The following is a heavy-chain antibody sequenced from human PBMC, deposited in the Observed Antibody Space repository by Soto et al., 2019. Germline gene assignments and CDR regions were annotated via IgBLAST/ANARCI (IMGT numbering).Heavy chain of an antibody. CDR2: ISYDGSNK. CDR3: AKDGWRAVVAVYYYYYGMDV. CDR1: GFTFSSYG. D-gene: IGHD2-15*01. Sequence: GGSLRLSCAASGFTFSSYGMHWVRQAPGKGLEWVAVISYDGSNKYYADSVKGRFTISRDNSKNTLYLQMNSLRAEDTAVYYCAKDGWRAVVAVYYYYYGMDVWGQGTTVTVSS. J-gene: IGHJ6*02. V-gene: IGHV3-30*18.